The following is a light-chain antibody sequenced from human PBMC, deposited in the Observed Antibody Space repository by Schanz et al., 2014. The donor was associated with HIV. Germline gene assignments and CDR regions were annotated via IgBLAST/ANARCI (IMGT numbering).Light chain of an antibody. V-gene: IGLV1-40*01. CDR2: GYS. Sequence: QSILAQPLSVSGAPGQRVTISCTGSSSNIGTGYDVHWYQVLPGIAPKLPIFGYSNRPSGVSNRFSGSKSGNTASLIINDLQPDDEADYYCSSLSTSGAPVFGTGTKLTVL. CDR1: SSNIGTGYD. J-gene: IGLJ1*01. CDR3: SSLSTSGAPV.